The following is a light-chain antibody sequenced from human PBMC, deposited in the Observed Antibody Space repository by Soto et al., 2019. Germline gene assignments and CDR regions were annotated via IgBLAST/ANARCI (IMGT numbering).Light chain of an antibody. CDR1: QSISSY. V-gene: IGKV1-39*01. CDR2: AAS. J-gene: IGKJ4*01. CDR3: QQHYSSLLT. Sequence: DIQMTQSPSSLSASVGDRVTITCRASQSISSYLSWYQQKSGKAPKLLIYAASSLQSGVPSRFSGSGSGTDFTLTITSLQPEDFAAYYCQQHYSSLLTFGGGTKVDIK.